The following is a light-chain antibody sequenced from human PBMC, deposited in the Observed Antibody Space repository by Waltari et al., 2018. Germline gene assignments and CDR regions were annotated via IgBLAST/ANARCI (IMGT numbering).Light chain of an antibody. CDR3: QQYYSTPT. CDR2: WAS. Sequence: DIVMTQSPDSLAVSLGEWATINCKSRQSVLYSSNNKNYLAWYQQKPGQPPKLLIYWASTRESGVPDRFSGSGSGTDFTLTISSLQAEDVAVYYCQQYYSTPTFGPGTKVDIK. V-gene: IGKV4-1*01. CDR1: QSVLYSSNNKNY. J-gene: IGKJ3*01.